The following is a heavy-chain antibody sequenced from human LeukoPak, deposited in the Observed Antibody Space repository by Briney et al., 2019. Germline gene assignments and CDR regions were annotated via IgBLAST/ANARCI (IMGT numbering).Heavy chain of an antibody. V-gene: IGHV4-61*02. CDR3: AREEGHFDY. CDR1: GGSISSGSYY. CDR2: IYTSGST. J-gene: IGHJ4*02. Sequence: SETLSLTCTVSGGSISSGSYYWRWIRQPAGKGLEWIGRIYTSGSTNYNPSLKSRVTISVDTSKNQFSLKLSSVTAADTAVYYCAREEGHFDYWGQGTLVTVSS.